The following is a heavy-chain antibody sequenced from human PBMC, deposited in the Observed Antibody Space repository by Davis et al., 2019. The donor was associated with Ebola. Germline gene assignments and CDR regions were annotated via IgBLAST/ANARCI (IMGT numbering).Heavy chain of an antibody. CDR1: GYTFTTYG. V-gene: IGHV1-18*01. J-gene: IGHJ6*02. CDR3: ARDRYCSGGSCYSSYYYGMDV. D-gene: IGHD2-15*01. CDR2: ISTYNDNT. Sequence: AASVKVSCKASGYTFTTYGISWVRQAPGQGLEWMGWISTYNDNTNYAQKLQGRVTMTTDISTSTAYMELRSLRSDDTAVYYCARDRYCSGGSCYSSYYYGMDVWGQGTTVTVSS.